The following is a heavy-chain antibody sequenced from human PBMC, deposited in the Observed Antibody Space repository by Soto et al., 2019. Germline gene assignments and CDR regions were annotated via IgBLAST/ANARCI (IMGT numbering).Heavy chain of an antibody. CDR1: GDSISSFY. CDR2: IYNSGST. J-gene: IGHJ5*02. Sequence: QVQLQESGPGLVKPSETLSLTCTVSGDSISSFYWSWIRQPPGKGLEWIGYIYNSGSTNYNPSLKSRGSRSVYPSKNQFSLRVSSVSAADTAGYYCASGGNWFDPWGQGTRVTVSS. CDR3: ASGGNWFDP. V-gene: IGHV4-4*08.